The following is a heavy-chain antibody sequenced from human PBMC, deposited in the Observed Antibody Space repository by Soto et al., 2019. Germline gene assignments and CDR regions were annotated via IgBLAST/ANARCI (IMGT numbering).Heavy chain of an antibody. CDR3: AKNPADVVRESDWFDP. CDR1: KFTFKNSA. D-gene: IGHD1-26*01. CDR2: ISGSGYHT. V-gene: IGHV3-23*01. J-gene: IGHJ5*02. Sequence: EVHLLESGGGLVQPGGSLRLSCAASKFTFKNSAMTWVRQAPGKGLEWVSSISGSGYHTYYADSVKGRFTISRDNYKNTMYLHMNSLSAEDTALYSCAKNPADVVRESDWFDPWGQGTLVTVSS.